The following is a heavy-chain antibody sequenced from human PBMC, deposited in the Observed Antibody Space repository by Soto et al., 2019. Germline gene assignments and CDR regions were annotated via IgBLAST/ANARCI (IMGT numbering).Heavy chain of an antibody. CDR1: GGTFSSYA. CDR3: ARDCPSSSADT. CDR2: IITIFGTA. Sequence: QVQLVQSGAEVKKPGSSVKVSCKASGGTFSSYAITWVRQTPGQGLEWMGGIITIFGTANYAQKFQGRVTITADESLTTAYMALSSLRDEYPAVYYCARDCPSSSADTWGQGTLVTGSS. V-gene: IGHV1-69*01. D-gene: IGHD6-19*01. J-gene: IGHJ5*02.